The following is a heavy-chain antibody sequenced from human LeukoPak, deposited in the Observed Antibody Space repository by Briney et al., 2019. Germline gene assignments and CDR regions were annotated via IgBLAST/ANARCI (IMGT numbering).Heavy chain of an antibody. V-gene: IGHV3-7*04. D-gene: IGHD3-10*01. CDR1: GFTFSSYW. Sequence: GGSLRLSCAASGFTFSSYWMSWVRQAPGKGLEWVANIKQDGSEKYYVDSVKGRFTISRDNSKNSLYLQMSSLRAEDTAVYYCAGLNYYGSGSFGSSPAPWGQGTLVTVSS. CDR3: AGLNYYGSGSFGSSPAP. J-gene: IGHJ5*02. CDR2: IKQDGSEK.